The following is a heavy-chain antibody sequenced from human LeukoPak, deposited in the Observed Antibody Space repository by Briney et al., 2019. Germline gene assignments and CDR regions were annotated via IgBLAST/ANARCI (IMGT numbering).Heavy chain of an antibody. CDR1: GFIFSSYA. D-gene: IGHD1-26*01. CDR2: ISGSGGST. Sequence: GGSLRLSCAASGFIFSSYAMSWVRQAPGKGLEWVSTISGSGGSTYYADSVKGRFTISRDNSKNTVYLQMNSLRAEDTAVYYCAKVGIVGATKTYFDYWGQGTLVTVSS. V-gene: IGHV3-23*01. J-gene: IGHJ4*02. CDR3: AKVGIVGATKTYFDY.